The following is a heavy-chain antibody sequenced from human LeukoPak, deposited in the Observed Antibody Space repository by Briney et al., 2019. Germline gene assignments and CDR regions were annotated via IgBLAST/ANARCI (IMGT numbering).Heavy chain of an antibody. J-gene: IGHJ5*02. CDR2: ISYDGSNK. CDR3: AAANNWFDP. Sequence: GGSRRLSCAASGFTFGSYAMHWVRQAPGKGLEWVAVISYDGSNKYYADSVKGRFTISRDNSKNTLYLQMNSLRAEDTAVYYCAAANNWFDPWGQGALVTVSS. CDR1: GFTFGSYA. D-gene: IGHD6-25*01. V-gene: IGHV3-30*01.